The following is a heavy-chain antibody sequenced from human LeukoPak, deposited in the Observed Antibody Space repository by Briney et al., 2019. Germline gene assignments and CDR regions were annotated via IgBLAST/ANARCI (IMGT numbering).Heavy chain of an antibody. CDR2: ISSNSSYI. Sequence: PGGSLRLSCAASGFTFSSYSMSWVRQAPGKGLEWVSSISSNSSYIYYADSMKGRFAIARDNVKNSMYLQMNSLRAEDTSVYYCARTLVPAAMSNNWFDPWGQGTLVTVSS. J-gene: IGHJ5*02. CDR3: ARTLVPAAMSNNWFDP. V-gene: IGHV3-21*01. CDR1: GFTFSSYS. D-gene: IGHD2-2*01.